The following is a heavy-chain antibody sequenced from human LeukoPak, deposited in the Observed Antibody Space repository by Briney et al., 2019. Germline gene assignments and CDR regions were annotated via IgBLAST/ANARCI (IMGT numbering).Heavy chain of an antibody. V-gene: IGHV3-23*01. J-gene: IGHJ4*02. Sequence: GGSLRLSCAASGFTFTNACMSWVRQAPGKGLEWVSAISGSGGSTYYADSVKGRFTISRDNSKNTLYLQMNSLRAEDTAVYYCAKDREYSSSSFFDYWGQGTLVTVSS. CDR1: GFTFTNAC. CDR2: ISGSGGST. D-gene: IGHD6-6*01. CDR3: AKDREYSSSSFFDY.